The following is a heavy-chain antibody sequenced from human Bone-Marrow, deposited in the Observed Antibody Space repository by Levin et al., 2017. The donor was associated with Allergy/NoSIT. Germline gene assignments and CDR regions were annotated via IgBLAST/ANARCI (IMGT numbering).Heavy chain of an antibody. CDR2: INTGNGNT. CDR1: GYTFTNYI. V-gene: IGHV1-3*04. Sequence: ASVKVSCKASGYTFTNYIIHWVRQAPGQRLEWLGWINTGNGNTKYSQKFQARVTITSDTSASTAYMELSSLRSEDTAMYYCARDREYYESGGDYRAFDSWGQGALVTVSS. J-gene: IGHJ4*02. D-gene: IGHD3-22*01. CDR3: ARDREYYESGGDYRAFDS.